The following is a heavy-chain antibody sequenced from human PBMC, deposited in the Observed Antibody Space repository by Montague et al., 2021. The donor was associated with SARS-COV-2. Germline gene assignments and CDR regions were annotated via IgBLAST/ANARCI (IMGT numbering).Heavy chain of an antibody. Sequence: SLRLSCAASGFIFSSYEMNWVRQAPGKGLEWVSYISSSGSTIYYADSVKGRFTISRDNAKNSLYLQMNSLRDEDTAVYYCASRGLITMVRDAFDIGGQGTMVT. D-gene: IGHD3-10*01. CDR3: ASRGLITMVRDAFDI. CDR2: ISSSGSTI. CDR1: GFIFSSYE. V-gene: IGHV3-48*03. J-gene: IGHJ3*02.